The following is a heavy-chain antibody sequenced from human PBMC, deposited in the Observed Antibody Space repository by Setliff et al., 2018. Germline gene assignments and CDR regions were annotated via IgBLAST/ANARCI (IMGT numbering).Heavy chain of an antibody. D-gene: IGHD3-10*01. CDR3: ARDLIRGAPNWFDP. CDR2: ISGGSLI. Sequence: PGGSLRLSCAASGFPVRSYVMTWVRQAPGKGLEWVSAISGGSLIYYADSVKGRFTISRDNAKSSLYLQMNSLRAEDTAVYYCARDLIRGAPNWFDPWGQGTLVTVSS. V-gene: IGHV3-21*01. J-gene: IGHJ5*02. CDR1: GFPVRSYV.